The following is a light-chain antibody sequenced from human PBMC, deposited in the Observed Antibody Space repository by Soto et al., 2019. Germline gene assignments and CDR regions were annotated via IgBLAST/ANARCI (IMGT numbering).Light chain of an antibody. CDR2: EVV. V-gene: IGLV2-8*01. CDR3: SSYSDTNICV. Sequence: QSVLTQPPSASGSPGQSVTISCSGTKNDIGVYDFVSWYQHHPGKAPRLIIYEVVQRPSGVPDRFSGSKSGNTASLTVSGLQAVDEADYYCSSYSDTNICVFGTVTKVTLL. CDR1: KNDIGVYDF. J-gene: IGLJ1*01.